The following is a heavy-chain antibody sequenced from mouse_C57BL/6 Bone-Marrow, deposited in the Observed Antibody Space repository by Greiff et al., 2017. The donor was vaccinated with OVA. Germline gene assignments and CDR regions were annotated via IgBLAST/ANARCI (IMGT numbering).Heavy chain of an antibody. CDR1: GYAFSSSW. CDR2: IYPGDGDT. D-gene: IGHD2-4*01. V-gene: IGHV1-82*01. Sequence: QVQLQQSGPELVKPGASVKISCKASGYAFSSSWMNWVKQRPGKGLEWIGRIYPGDGDTNYNGKFKGKATLTADKSSSTAYMQLSSLTSEDSAVYFCARWEDYDGFGAMDYWGQGTSVTVSS. J-gene: IGHJ4*01. CDR3: ARWEDYDGFGAMDY.